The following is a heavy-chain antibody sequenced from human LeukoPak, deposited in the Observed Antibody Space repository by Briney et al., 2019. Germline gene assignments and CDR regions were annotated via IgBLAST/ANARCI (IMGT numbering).Heavy chain of an antibody. V-gene: IGHV4-59*05. Sequence: SETLSLTCTVSGGSISSYYWSWIRQPPGKGLEWIGSIYYSGSTYYNPSLKSRVTISVDTSKNQFSLKLSSVTAADTAVYYCASRPARYYYGSGYNFDYWGQGTLVTVSS. CDR2: IYYSGST. J-gene: IGHJ4*02. CDR3: ASRPARYYYGSGYNFDY. D-gene: IGHD3-10*01. CDR1: GGSISSYY.